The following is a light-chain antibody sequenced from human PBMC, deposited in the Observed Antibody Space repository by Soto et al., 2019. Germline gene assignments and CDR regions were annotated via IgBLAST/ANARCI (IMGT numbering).Light chain of an antibody. V-gene: IGLV1-40*01. Sequence: QSVLTQPPSVSGAPGQRVTISCTGSSSNIGADYDVHWYQQRPGTAPKLLIFGNINRPSGVPDRFSGSKSGTSASLAITGLQAEDEGDYYCQSYDSTLCARYVFGTGTKLTVL. CDR3: QSYDSTLCARYV. CDR2: GNI. CDR1: SSNIGADYD. J-gene: IGLJ1*01.